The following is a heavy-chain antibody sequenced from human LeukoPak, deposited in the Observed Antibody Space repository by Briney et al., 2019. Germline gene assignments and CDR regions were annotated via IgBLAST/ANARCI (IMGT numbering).Heavy chain of an antibody. CDR2: IKEDGSEK. Sequence: PGGSLRLSCAASGFSFSHYWMSWVRQAPGKGLEWVATIKEDGSEKFYVDSVKGRFTISRDNAKNSLYLQMNSLRAEDTAVYYCARDRGAGWELPRTFDYWGQGTLVTVSS. CDR3: ARDRGAGWELPRTFDY. V-gene: IGHV3-7*01. CDR1: GFSFSHYW. J-gene: IGHJ4*02. D-gene: IGHD1-26*01.